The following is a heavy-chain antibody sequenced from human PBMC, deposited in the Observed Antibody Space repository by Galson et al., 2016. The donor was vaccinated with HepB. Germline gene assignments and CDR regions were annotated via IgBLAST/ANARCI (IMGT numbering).Heavy chain of an antibody. V-gene: IGHV3-23*01. D-gene: IGHD6-19*01. J-gene: IGHJ4*02. CDR2: IRSGGDT. CDR1: GFPFSNYV. CDR3: AKGGGDTTGWYPLDS. Sequence: SLRLSCAASGFPFSNYVMTWVRQTPGKGLEWVSNIRSGGDTYYADSLKGRFTVSRDDSRNMLYLQMNSLRVDDTAVYSCAKGGGDTTGWYPLDSWGRGILVTVSS.